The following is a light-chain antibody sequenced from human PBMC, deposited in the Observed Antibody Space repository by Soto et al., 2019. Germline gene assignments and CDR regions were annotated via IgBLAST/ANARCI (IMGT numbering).Light chain of an antibody. CDR3: NSLSVDASSYV. J-gene: IGLJ1*01. V-gene: IGLV2-14*01. CDR2: EVS. Sequence: QSVLTQPASVSGSPGQSIAISCTGTSVGIYNHVSWYQQYPDKAPKLMIYEVSNRPSGVSNRFSGSKSGSTASLTISGLQAEDEAEYYCNSLSVDASSYVFGTGTKLTVL. CDR1: SVGIYNH.